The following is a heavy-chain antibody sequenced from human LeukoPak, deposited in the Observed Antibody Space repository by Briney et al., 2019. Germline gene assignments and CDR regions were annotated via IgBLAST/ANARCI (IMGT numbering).Heavy chain of an antibody. CDR1: GGSISNYY. D-gene: IGHD6-19*01. J-gene: IGHJ4*02. V-gene: IGHV4-59*01. Sequence: SSETLSLTCTVSGGSISNYYWSWIRQPPGKGLEWIGYISYSGSTISNPSLKSRVTISVDTSKNQFSLKLTSVTAADTALYYCARARYSSGPADYWGQGTLVTVSS. CDR2: ISYSGST. CDR3: ARARYSSGPADY.